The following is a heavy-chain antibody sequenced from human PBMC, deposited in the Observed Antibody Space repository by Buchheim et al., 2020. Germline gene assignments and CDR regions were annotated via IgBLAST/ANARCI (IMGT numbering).Heavy chain of an antibody. CDR1: GYSFTTYG. V-gene: IGHV1-8*01. CDR3: ARDRNYYDSNGLPY. D-gene: IGHD3-22*01. Sequence: QVQLVQSGAEVKKPGASVKVSCKTSGYSFTTYGIHWVRQAPGQGLEWLGWINPSTDDTGYAQKFQGRLTMTTSTSISTAYMELSGLRSEDTAVYYCARDRNYYDSNGLPYWGQGTL. CDR2: INPSTDDT. J-gene: IGHJ4*02.